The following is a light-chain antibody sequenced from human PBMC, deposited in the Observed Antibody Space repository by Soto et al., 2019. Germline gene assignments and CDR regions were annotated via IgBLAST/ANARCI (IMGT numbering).Light chain of an antibody. J-gene: IGKJ5*01. V-gene: IGKV3-11*01. CDR3: QQRHMWPIT. Sequence: EVVLTQSPVTLSLSPGERATLSCRASQSFRGLLAWYQQKPGQAPRLLIYDAYSRATDIPPRFSGSGSGTDFTLTISSLEPEDSAVYYCQQRHMWPITFGQGTRLEIK. CDR2: DAY. CDR1: QSFRGL.